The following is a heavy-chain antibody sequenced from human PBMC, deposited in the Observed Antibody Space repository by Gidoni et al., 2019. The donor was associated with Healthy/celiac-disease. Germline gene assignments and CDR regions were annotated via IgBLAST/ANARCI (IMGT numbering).Heavy chain of an antibody. J-gene: IGHJ6*02. CDR1: GFPLSHSGMC. Sequence: QVTLRESGPALGKPTQTLTLTWTFSGFPLSHSGMCVSWIRQPPGKALEWLALIDWDDDKYYSTSLQTRLTISKDTSNNQVVLTMTHMHPVGTATYYCARTRSQDMDVWGQGTTVTVSS. V-gene: IGHV2-70*01. CDR2: IDWDDDK. D-gene: IGHD3-10*01. CDR3: ARTRSQDMDV.